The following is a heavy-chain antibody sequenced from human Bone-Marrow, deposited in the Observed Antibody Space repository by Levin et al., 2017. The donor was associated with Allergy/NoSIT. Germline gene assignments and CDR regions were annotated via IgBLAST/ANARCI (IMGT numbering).Heavy chain of an antibody. V-gene: IGHV3-23*01. CDR2: ISDTSVFS. J-gene: IGHJ3*01. D-gene: IGHD1-26*01. Sequence: GESLKISCAASGFTFSNYAMTWVRQGPGKGLDWVSAISDTSVFSYYADSVKGRFTISRDNSKNTLFLQMNNLRGDDTAVYYCAMRPDGTAGNTGTHYDFWGQGTMVTVSS. CDR1: GFTFSNYA. CDR3: AMRPDGTAGNTGTHYDF.